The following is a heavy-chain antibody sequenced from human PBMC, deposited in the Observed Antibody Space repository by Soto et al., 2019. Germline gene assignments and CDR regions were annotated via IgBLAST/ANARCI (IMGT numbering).Heavy chain of an antibody. CDR2: IKSLTDGGAT. CDR1: RFSFSNAW. D-gene: IGHD3-22*01. Sequence: PGGSLRLSCATSRFSFSNAWMNWVRQAPGRGLEWVGRIKSLTDGGATDYAAPVKGRFTITRDDSKDTLYLHMNNLKTEDTAMYFCTADLPDNWFDPWGQGT. V-gene: IGHV3-15*01. J-gene: IGHJ5*02. CDR3: TADLPDNWFDP.